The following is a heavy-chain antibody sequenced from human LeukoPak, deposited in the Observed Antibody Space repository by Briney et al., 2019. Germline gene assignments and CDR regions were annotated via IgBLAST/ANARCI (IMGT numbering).Heavy chain of an antibody. Sequence: PGGSLRLSCAASGFTVSSNHMSWVRQAPGKGLEGVSVIYSGDNTYYADSVKGRFTISRDNSKNTLYLQMNSLRAEDTAVYYCAKAGGTAMVQVDFDSWGQGTLVTVSS. J-gene: IGHJ4*02. D-gene: IGHD5-18*01. V-gene: IGHV3-53*01. CDR1: GFTVSSNH. CDR3: AKAGGTAMVQVDFDS. CDR2: IYSGDNT.